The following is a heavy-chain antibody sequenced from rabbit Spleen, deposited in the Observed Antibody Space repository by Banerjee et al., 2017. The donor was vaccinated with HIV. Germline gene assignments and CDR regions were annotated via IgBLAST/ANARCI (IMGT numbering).Heavy chain of an antibody. D-gene: IGHD3-1*01. CDR1: GFSFSSNYF. J-gene: IGHJ4*01. CDR2: IYAGSSGST. V-gene: IGHV1S40*01. Sequence: QSLEESGGDLVQPEGSLTLTCSASGFSFSSNYFMCWVRQAPGKGLEWIACIYAGSSGSTYYASWAKGRFTISKTSSTTVTLQMTSLTAADTATYFCARSVDGGAGWDGYDLWGQGTLVTVS. CDR3: ARSVDGGAGWDGYDL.